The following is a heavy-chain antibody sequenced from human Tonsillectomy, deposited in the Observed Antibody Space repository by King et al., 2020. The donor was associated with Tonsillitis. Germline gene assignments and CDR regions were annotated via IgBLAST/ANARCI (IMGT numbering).Heavy chain of an antibody. Sequence: VQLVESGGGLVQPGGSLRLSCAASGFTFSSYDMHWVRQATGKGLEWVSAIGTAGDTYYTGSVKGRFTISRENAKNSLYLQMNSLRAGDTAVYYCARGATELVTRGAFDIWGQGTMVTVSS. J-gene: IGHJ3*02. D-gene: IGHD1-1*01. CDR1: GFTFSSYD. CDR2: IGTAGDT. CDR3: ARGATELVTRGAFDI. V-gene: IGHV3-13*01.